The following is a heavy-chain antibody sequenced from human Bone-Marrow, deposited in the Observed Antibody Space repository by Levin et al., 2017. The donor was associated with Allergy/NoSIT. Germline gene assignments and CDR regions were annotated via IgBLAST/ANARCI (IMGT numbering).Heavy chain of an antibody. CDR3: ARQYTAMAPDL. D-gene: IGHD5-18*01. Sequence: GESLKISCKGSGYSFTKYWITWVRQTPGKGLEWMGRIDPSDSYTNYSPSFEGHVTISADKSISTAYLQWSSLKASDTAMYYCARQYTAMAPDLWGQGTLVTVSS. J-gene: IGHJ5*02. V-gene: IGHV5-10-1*01. CDR1: GYSFTKYW. CDR2: IDPSDSYT.